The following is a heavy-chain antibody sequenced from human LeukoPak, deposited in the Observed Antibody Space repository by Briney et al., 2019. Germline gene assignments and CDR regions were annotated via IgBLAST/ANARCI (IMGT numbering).Heavy chain of an antibody. CDR3: ARVSNYYDSSGYSPLIDY. V-gene: IGHV3-66*01. J-gene: IGHJ4*02. Sequence: PGGSLRLSCAASGFTVSSNYMSWVRQAPGKGLEWVSVIYSGGSTYYADSVKGRFTISRDNSKNTLYLQMNSLRAEDTAVYYCARVSNYYDSSGYSPLIDYWGQGTLVTVSS. CDR1: GFTVSSNY. D-gene: IGHD3-22*01. CDR2: IYSGGST.